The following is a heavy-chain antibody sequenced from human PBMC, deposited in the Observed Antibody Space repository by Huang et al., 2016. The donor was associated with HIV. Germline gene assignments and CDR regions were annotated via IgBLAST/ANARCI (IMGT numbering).Heavy chain of an antibody. Sequence: VESGGRLVQPGGSIRLSCVGSTFRFGAYWMSWVRQSPGKGLEWVANIKQDESEKYYVDSVKGRFNISRDNAKKFLFLEMNNVRVEDTATYYCATKTAAMDIWGQGTTVTVS. CDR2: IKQDESEK. CDR3: ATKTAAMDI. D-gene: IGHD1-7*01. V-gene: IGHV3-7*01. CDR1: TFRFGAYW. J-gene: IGHJ6*02.